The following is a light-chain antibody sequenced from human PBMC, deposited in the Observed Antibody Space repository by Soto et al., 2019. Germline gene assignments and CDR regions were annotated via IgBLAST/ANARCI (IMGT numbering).Light chain of an antibody. CDR1: QSVSSIY. CDR2: GTS. Sequence: EIVLTQSPGTLSLSPGERATLSCRASQSVSSIYLGWYQQKPGQAPRLLIYGTSSRATGIPDRFSGSGSGTDFTLTISRLEPEDFAVYYCQQYGNSPITFGQGTRLEIK. J-gene: IGKJ5*01. CDR3: QQYGNSPIT. V-gene: IGKV3-20*01.